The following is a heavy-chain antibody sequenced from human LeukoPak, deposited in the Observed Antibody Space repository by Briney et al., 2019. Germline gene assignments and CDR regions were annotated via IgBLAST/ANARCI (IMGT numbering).Heavy chain of an antibody. CDR3: ARAYGDYGGYSYYGMDV. V-gene: IGHV3-48*03. D-gene: IGHD4-17*01. J-gene: IGHJ6*02. CDR1: GFTFSSYE. CDR2: ISSSGSTI. Sequence: PGGSLRLSCAASGFTFSSYEMNWVRQAPGKGLEGVLYISSSGSTIYYADSVKGRFTISRDNAKNSLYLQMSSLRAEDTAVYYCARAYGDYGGYSYYGMDVWGQGTTVTVSS.